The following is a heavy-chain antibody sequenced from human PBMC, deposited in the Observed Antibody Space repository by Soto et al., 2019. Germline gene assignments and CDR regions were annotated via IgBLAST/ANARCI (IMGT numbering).Heavy chain of an antibody. CDR3: ARGAHCSGGSCYWMAFDI. D-gene: IGHD2-15*01. Sequence: QVQLVQSGAEVKKPGASVKVSCKASGYTFTDYYMHWVRQAPGQGLEWMGWINPNSGGTNYAQKFQGWVTMTRDTSISTAYMELSRLRSDDTAVYYCARGAHCSGGSCYWMAFDIWGQGTMVTVSS. J-gene: IGHJ3*02. CDR2: INPNSGGT. V-gene: IGHV1-2*04. CDR1: GYTFTDYY.